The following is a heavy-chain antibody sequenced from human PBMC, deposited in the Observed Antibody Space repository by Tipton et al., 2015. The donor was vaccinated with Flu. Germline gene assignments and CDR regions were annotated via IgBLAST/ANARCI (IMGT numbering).Heavy chain of an antibody. D-gene: IGHD3-10*01. CDR2: VYHSGAT. Sequence: TLSLTCVVSGDSISANYWSWIRQAPGTGLEWVGHVYHSGATNYNHYLGSRVTIAVDTTKKKFSLNLRSLTAAETAVYFCERDPYGSRRYSPWGQGTLVTGSS. J-gene: IGHJ5*02. CDR1: GDSISANY. V-gene: IGHV4-59*12. CDR3: ERDPYGSRRYSP.